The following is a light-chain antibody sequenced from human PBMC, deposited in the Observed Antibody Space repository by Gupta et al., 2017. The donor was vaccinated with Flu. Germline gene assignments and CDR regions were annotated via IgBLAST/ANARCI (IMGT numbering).Light chain of an antibody. V-gene: IGKV3-20*01. Sequence: EIVLTQSPGTLSLSPGERATLSCRASQSIAVNYLAWYQQKPGQAPRLLIYGASGRATGIPDRFSGSGSGTDFTLTISRLEPEDFAMYYCQQYGTSPPWTFGQGTKVEIK. CDR2: GAS. J-gene: IGKJ1*01. CDR3: QQYGTSPPWT. CDR1: QSIAVNY.